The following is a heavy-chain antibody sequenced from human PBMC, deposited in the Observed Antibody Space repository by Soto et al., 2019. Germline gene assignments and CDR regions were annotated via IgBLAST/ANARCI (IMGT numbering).Heavy chain of an antibody. V-gene: IGHV3-11*06. CDR1: GFTFSDYY. Sequence: GGSLRLSCAASGFTFSDYYMSWIRQAPGKGLEWVSYISSSSSYTNYADSVKGRFTISRDNAKNSLYLQMSSLRAEDTAVYYCARTPDCTNGVCSAGFDYWGQGTLVTVSS. CDR2: ISSSSSYT. J-gene: IGHJ4*02. D-gene: IGHD2-8*01. CDR3: ARTPDCTNGVCSAGFDY.